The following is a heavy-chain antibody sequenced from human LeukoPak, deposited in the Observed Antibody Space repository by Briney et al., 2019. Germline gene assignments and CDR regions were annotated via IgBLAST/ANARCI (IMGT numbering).Heavy chain of an antibody. CDR3: AKNHVLRYFDWLSDLYYFDY. V-gene: IGHV3-23*01. CDR2: ISGSGGSR. CDR1: GFTFSSYG. D-gene: IGHD3-9*01. J-gene: IGHJ4*02. Sequence: GGSLRLSCAASGFTFSSYGMSWVRQAPGKGLQWVSGISGSGGSRYYADSVKGRFTISRDSSKNTQYLQMNSLRAEDTAVYYCAKNHVLRYFDWLSDLYYFDYWGQGTLVTVSS.